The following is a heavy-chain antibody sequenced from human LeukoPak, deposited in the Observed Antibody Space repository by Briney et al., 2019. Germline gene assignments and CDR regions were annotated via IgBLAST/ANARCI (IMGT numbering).Heavy chain of an antibody. CDR3: ARTQWLVRNWFDP. Sequence: PSETLSLTCAVYGGSFSGYYWSWIRQPPGKGLEWIGEINHSGSTNYNPSLKSRVTISVDTSKNQFSLKLSSVTAADTPVYYCARTQWLVRNWFDPWGQGTLVTVSS. V-gene: IGHV4-34*01. J-gene: IGHJ5*02. D-gene: IGHD6-19*01. CDR2: INHSGST. CDR1: GGSFSGYY.